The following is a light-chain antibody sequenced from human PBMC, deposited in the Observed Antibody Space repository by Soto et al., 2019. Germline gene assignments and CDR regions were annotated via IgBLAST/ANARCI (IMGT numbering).Light chain of an antibody. CDR1: QSVSSN. CDR3: QQYNNCPPPYT. J-gene: IGKJ2*01. V-gene: IGKV3-15*01. CDR2: GAS. Sequence: IVMTQSPATLSVSPGERATLSCRASQSVSSNLAWYQPKPGQAPRLLIYGASTRATGIPARFSGSGSGTEFTLTISSLQSEDFAGYYGQQYNNCPPPYTFGQGTKLESK.